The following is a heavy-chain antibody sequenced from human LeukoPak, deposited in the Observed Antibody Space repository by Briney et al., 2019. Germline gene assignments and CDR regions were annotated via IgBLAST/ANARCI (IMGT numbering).Heavy chain of an antibody. CDR3: ASLPHWEQLHL. CDR1: GFTFSNYD. Sequence: GGSLRLSCAASGFTFSNYDMSWVRQAPGKGLEWVSRIRRSGGTTYYADSVKGRFTISRDNSKNTLFLQMDSLKAEDTAVYYSASLPHWEQLHLWGQGTLVTVSS. D-gene: IGHD1-26*01. CDR2: IRRSGGTT. V-gene: IGHV3-23*01. J-gene: IGHJ5*02.